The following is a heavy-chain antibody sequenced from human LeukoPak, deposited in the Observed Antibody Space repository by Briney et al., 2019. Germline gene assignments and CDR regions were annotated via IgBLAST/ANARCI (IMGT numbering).Heavy chain of an antibody. CDR2: IIPILGIA. CDR1: GGTFSSYA. Sequence: ASVKVSCKASGGTFSSYAISWVRQAPGQGLEWMGRIIPILGIANYAQKFQGRVTITADNSTSTAYMELSSLRSEDTAVYYCARDDIVVVPAAMPYYYYGMDVWGQGTTVTVSS. D-gene: IGHD2-2*01. V-gene: IGHV1-69*04. CDR3: ARDDIVVVPAAMPYYYYGMDV. J-gene: IGHJ6*02.